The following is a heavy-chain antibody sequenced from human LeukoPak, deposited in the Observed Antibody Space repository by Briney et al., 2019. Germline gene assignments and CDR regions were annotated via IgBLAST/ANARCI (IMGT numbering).Heavy chain of an antibody. Sequence: GGSLRLSCAASGFIFSGYGMHWVRQAPGKGLEWVAFIRYDGSNKYHADSVKGRFSISRDNSKNTLYLQMNSLRAEDTAVYYCARFGYLTYYLDYWGQGTLVTVSS. CDR1: GFIFSGYG. V-gene: IGHV3-30*02. D-gene: IGHD3-10*01. CDR3: ARFGYLTYYLDY. J-gene: IGHJ4*02. CDR2: IRYDGSNK.